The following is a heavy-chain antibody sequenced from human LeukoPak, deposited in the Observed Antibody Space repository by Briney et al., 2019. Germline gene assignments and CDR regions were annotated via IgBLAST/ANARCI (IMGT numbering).Heavy chain of an antibody. CDR1: GFTFSQAW. CDR3: AREEWEPTSY. Sequence: PGGSLRLSCAASGFTFSQAWMSWIRQVPGKGLEWVAYIKTEGSEKYYVDSVRGRFTISRDNAKSSVYLQMTSLRAEDSAVYYCAREEWEPTSYWGQGTLVTVSS. J-gene: IGHJ4*02. V-gene: IGHV3-7*01. CDR2: IKTEGSEK. D-gene: IGHD1-26*01.